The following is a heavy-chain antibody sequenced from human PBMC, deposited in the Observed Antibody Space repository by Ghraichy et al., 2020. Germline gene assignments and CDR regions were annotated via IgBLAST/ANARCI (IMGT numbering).Heavy chain of an antibody. V-gene: IGHV3-23*01. J-gene: IGHJ4*02. Sequence: GGSLRLSCAASGFTFSSYAMSWVRQAPGKGLEWVSAISGSGGSTYYADSVKGRFTISRENSKNTLYLQMNSLRAEDTAVYYCAKVYSSGWLFDYWGQGTLVTVSS. CDR3: AKVYSSGWLFDY. CDR2: ISGSGGST. D-gene: IGHD6-19*01. CDR1: GFTFSSYA.